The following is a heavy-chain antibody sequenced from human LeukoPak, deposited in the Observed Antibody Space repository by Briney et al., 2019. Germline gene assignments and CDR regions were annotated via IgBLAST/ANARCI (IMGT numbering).Heavy chain of an antibody. CDR1: GGSISSYY. CDR2: IYYSGST. V-gene: IGHV4-59*01. D-gene: IGHD3-9*01. CDR3: AREIGTYYDILTGGGGMDV. Sequence: PSETLSLTCTVSGGSISSYYWSWVRQPPGKGLEWIGYIYYSGSTNYNPSLKSRVTISVDTSKNQFSLKLSSVTAADTAVCYCAREIGTYYDILTGGGGMDVWGQGTTVTVSS. J-gene: IGHJ6*02.